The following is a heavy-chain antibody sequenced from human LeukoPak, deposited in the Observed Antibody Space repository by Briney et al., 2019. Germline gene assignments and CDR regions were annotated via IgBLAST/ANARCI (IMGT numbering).Heavy chain of an antibody. CDR2: IWYDGSNK. Sequence: PGGSLRLSCAASGFTFSSYGMHWVRQAPGKGLEWVALIWYDGSNKYYTDSVKGRLTISRDNSKNTLYLQMSSLRAEDTAIYYCAREGPRGNSQFDYWGQGTLVTVSP. CDR1: GFTFSSYG. D-gene: IGHD2/OR15-2a*01. CDR3: AREGPRGNSQFDY. J-gene: IGHJ4*02. V-gene: IGHV3-33*01.